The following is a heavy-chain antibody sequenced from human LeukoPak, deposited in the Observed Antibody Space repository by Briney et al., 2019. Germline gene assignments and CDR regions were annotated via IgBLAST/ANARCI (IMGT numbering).Heavy chain of an antibody. Sequence: VASVKVSCKASGGTFSSYAISWVRQAPGQGLEWMGGIIPIFGTANYAQKFQGRVTITADDSTSTAYMELSSLRSEDTAVYYCARGREVLRYFDWLLNNWFDPWGQGTLVTVSS. J-gene: IGHJ5*02. CDR1: GGTFSSYA. CDR3: ARGREVLRYFDWLLNNWFDP. D-gene: IGHD3-9*01. CDR2: IIPIFGTA. V-gene: IGHV1-69*13.